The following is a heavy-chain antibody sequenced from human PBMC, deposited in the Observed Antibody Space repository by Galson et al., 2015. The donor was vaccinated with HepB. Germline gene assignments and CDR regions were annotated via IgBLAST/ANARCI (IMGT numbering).Heavy chain of an antibody. CDR1: GLPFTDAW. CDR3: KSRGGYSGFDYDDYYDMDV. V-gene: IGHV3-15*01. J-gene: IGHJ6*02. D-gene: IGHD5-12*01. CDR2: IKSESEGGTL. Sequence: SLRLSCEASGLPFTDAWMTWIRQVPGKGLEWLGRIKSESEGGTLDYAAPVKGRFIISRDYSQYTLYLQMNSLKIEDTGVYYCKSRGGYSGFDYDDYYDMDVWGQWTTVIVSS.